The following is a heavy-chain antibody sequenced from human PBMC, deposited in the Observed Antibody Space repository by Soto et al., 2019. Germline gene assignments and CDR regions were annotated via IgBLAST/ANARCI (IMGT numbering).Heavy chain of an antibody. V-gene: IGHV4-28*01. Sequence: QVQLQESGPGLVKPSDTLSLTCAVSGYSISSGNWWGRIRQPPGKGLEWIGYIYYSGSTYYNPSLKSRVTMSVDTSKNQFSLKLSSVTAVDTAVYYCALKGAVAGIDYWGQGTLVTVSS. CDR1: GYSISSGNW. CDR3: ALKGAVAGIDY. CDR2: IYYSGST. J-gene: IGHJ4*02. D-gene: IGHD6-19*01.